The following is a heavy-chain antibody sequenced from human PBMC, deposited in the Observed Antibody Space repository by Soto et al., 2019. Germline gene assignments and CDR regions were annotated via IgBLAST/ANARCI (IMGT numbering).Heavy chain of an antibody. J-gene: IGHJ4*02. Sequence: GGSLRLSCAASGFTFSSYSMNWVRQAPGKGLEWVSSISSSSSYIYYADSVKGRFTISRDNAKNSLYLQMNSLRAEDTAVYYCARDREPRVEEVVPAAINTGAYWGQGTLVTVSS. CDR2: ISSSSSYI. CDR1: GFTFSSYS. V-gene: IGHV3-21*01. D-gene: IGHD2-2*02. CDR3: ARDREPRVEEVVPAAINTGAY.